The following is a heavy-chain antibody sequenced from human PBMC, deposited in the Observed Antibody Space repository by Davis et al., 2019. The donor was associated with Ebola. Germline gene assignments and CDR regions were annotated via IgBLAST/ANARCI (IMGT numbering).Heavy chain of an antibody. V-gene: IGHV1-3*01. D-gene: IGHD6-19*01. J-gene: IGHJ4*02. CDR3: ARASFGYNSGWYADY. CDR2: VHGGNGNT. CDR1: GFTLTNYA. Sequence: ASVKVSCKASGFTLTNYAIHWVRQTPGQRLEWMGWVHGGNGNTKYSQRFQGRVTITTDTSASTVYLDLTSLRSDDTAVFYCARASFGYNSGWYADYWGPGSLVTVSS.